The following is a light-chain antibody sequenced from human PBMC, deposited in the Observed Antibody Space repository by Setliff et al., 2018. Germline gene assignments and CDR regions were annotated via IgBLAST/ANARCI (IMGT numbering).Light chain of an antibody. CDR1: SSNIGRRT. J-gene: IGLJ1*01. CDR3: SAWDDSLNACV. CDR2: SQN. Sequence: QSVLTQPPSASGTPGQLVTISCSGSSSNIGRRTVNWYQQVPGMAPKLLIYSQNQRPSGVPDRSSASKSGTSASLAISGLQSDDEADYYCSAWDDSLNACVFGTGTKVTVL. V-gene: IGLV1-44*01.